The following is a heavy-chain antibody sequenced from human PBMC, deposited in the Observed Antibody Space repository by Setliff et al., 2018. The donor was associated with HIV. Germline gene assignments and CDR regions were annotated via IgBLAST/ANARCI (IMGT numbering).Heavy chain of an antibody. CDR3: ARQLSNSLES. J-gene: IGHJ4*02. CDR2: INHSGST. Sequence: SETLSLTCAVYGGSFSNYYWTWIRQPPGKGLEWLGEINHSGSTNYNPSLKSRVTISVDTSKNHFSLKLSSVTAADTAVYYCARQLSNSLESWGQGTLVTVSS. D-gene: IGHD1-1*01. CDR1: GGSFSNYY. V-gene: IGHV4-34*01.